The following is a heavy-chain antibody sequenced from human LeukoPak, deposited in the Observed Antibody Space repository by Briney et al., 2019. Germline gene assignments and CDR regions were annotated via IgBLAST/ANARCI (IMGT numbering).Heavy chain of an antibody. CDR3: ARGAAAIEFDY. J-gene: IGHJ4*02. CDR1: GFTLRTHS. Sequence: GGSLRLACEASGFTLRTHSMNWVRQAPGKGLEWVSAITKSSTYVYYADSVKGRFTISRDNAKNSLYLQMNSLRAEDTAVYYCARGAAAIEFDYWGQGTLVTVSS. V-gene: IGHV3-21*04. CDR2: ITKSSTYV. D-gene: IGHD2-2*01.